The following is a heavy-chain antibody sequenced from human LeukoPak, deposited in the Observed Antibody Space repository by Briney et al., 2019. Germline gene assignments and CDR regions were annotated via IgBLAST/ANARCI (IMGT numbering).Heavy chain of an antibody. CDR3: ATPGKGDSSGDY. CDR1: GYTFTGYY. J-gene: IGHJ4*02. V-gene: IGHV1-2*02. Sequence: ASVKVSCKASGYTFTGYYMHWVRQAPGQGLEWMGWINPNSGGTNYAQKFQGRVTMTRDASISTAYMELSRLRSDDTAVYYCATPGKGDSSGDYWGQGTLVTVSS. D-gene: IGHD6-19*01. CDR2: INPNSGGT.